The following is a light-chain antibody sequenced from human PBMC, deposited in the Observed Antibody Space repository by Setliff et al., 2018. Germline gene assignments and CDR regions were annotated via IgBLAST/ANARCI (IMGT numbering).Light chain of an antibody. CDR3: CSYAGSYIFKV. Sequence: ALTQPRSVSGSPGQSVTISCTGSSSDIGAHTYVSWFQQHPGKAPKLMIYDVTERPSGVPDRFSGSKSGNTASLTISGLQAEDEADYYCCSYAGSYIFKVFGTGTKATVL. CDR1: SSDIGAHTY. J-gene: IGLJ1*01. V-gene: IGLV2-11*01. CDR2: DVT.